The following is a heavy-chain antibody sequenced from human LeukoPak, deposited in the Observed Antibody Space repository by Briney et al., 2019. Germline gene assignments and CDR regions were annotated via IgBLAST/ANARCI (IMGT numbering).Heavy chain of an antibody. CDR3: ARHQNLAFDI. J-gene: IGHJ3*02. D-gene: IGHD1-14*01. CDR1: GGSISNYY. CDR2: IYYTGST. Sequence: SETLSLTCTVSGGSISNYYWSLIRQPPGKGLEWLGYIYYTGSTHYNPSLKSRLSISVDTSKNQFSLKLSSVTAADTAVYYCARHQNLAFDIWGQGTMVTVSS. V-gene: IGHV4-59*08.